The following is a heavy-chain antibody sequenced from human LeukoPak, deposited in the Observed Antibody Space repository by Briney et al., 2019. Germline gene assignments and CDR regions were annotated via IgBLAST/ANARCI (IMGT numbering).Heavy chain of an antibody. V-gene: IGHV4-59*11. CDR1: GGSISSHY. J-gene: IGHJ4*02. CDR3: ARGSFDTSDYNYIGFDY. Sequence: PSETLSLTCTVSGGSISSHYWSWLRQPPGKGLEWIGYIYNSGSTNYNPSLNSRLTISIDTSKNQFSLKLTPVTAADTAVYYCARGSFDTSDYNYIGFDYWGQGTLVTVSS. CDR2: IYNSGST. D-gene: IGHD3-22*01.